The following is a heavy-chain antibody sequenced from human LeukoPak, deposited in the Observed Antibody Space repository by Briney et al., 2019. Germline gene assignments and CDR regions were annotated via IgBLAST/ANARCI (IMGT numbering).Heavy chain of an antibody. J-gene: IGHJ4*02. D-gene: IGHD6-25*01. CDR3: VIRDASAAH. CDR1: GGSTRSYVWF. CDR2: MSYSGAT. V-gene: IGHV4-39*01. Sequence: SETLSLTCTVSGGSTRSYVWFGDWIRQPPGKGLEWLASMSYSGATYYSTSLKSRVSISGDTSEKQFSLMLTSVTAADRAVYYCVIRDASAAHWGQGNLVTVSS.